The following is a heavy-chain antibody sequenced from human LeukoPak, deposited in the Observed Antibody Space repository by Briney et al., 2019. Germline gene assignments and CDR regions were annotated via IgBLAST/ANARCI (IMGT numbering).Heavy chain of an antibody. V-gene: IGHV3-74*01. CDR1: GFTFSSYW. CDR2: INIEGRST. D-gene: IGHD4-11*01. CDR3: ARGRGTVTGNYFDY. Sequence: GGSLRLSFPAPGFTFSSYWMHGVRQAPGKGLVWVSRINIEGRSTSNADSVKARFTISRDNAKNTLYVQMNSLRAEDTAVYYCARGRGTVTGNYFDYWGQGTLVTVSS. J-gene: IGHJ4*02.